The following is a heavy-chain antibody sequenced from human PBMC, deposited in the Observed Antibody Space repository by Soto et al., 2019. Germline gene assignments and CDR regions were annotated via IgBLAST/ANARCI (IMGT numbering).Heavy chain of an antibody. CDR2: IYYSGST. CDR3: ASGYNSGWYGFDY. CDR1: GGSVNSGSYY. D-gene: IGHD6-19*01. Sequence: QVQLQESGPGLVKPSETLSLTCAVSGGSVNSGSYYWSWIRQPPGKGLEWIGYIYYSGSTKYNPSLKSRFTMALDTSKNQFSLKLSSVTAADTAVYYCASGYNSGWYGFDYWGQGTLVAVSS. J-gene: IGHJ4*02. V-gene: IGHV4-61*01.